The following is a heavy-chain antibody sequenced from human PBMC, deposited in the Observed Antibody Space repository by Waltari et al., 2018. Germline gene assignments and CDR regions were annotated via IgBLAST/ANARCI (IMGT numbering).Heavy chain of an antibody. CDR3: AKQLLWFGELSPFDY. Sequence: QVQLVESGGGVVQPGRSLRLSCAASGFTFSSYGMHWVRQAPGKGLEWVAVIWYDGSNKYYAESVKGRFTIARDNSKNTLYLQMNSLRAEDTAVYYCAKQLLWFGELSPFDYWGQGTLVTVSS. CDR2: IWYDGSNK. CDR1: GFTFSSYG. D-gene: IGHD3-10*01. J-gene: IGHJ4*02. V-gene: IGHV3-30*18.